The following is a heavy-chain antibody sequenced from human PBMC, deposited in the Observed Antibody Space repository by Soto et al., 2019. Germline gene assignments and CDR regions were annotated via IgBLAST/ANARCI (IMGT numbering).Heavy chain of an antibody. CDR2: ISGSGGST. Sequence: LRLSCAASGFTFSSYAMSWVRQAPGKGLEWVSAISGSGGSTYYADSVKGRFTISRDNSKNTLYLQMNSLRAEDTAVYYCARRDGSGSYRFYYYGMDVWGQGTTVTVSS. CDR1: GFTFSSYA. J-gene: IGHJ6*02. D-gene: IGHD3-10*01. CDR3: ARRDGSGSYRFYYYGMDV. V-gene: IGHV3-23*01.